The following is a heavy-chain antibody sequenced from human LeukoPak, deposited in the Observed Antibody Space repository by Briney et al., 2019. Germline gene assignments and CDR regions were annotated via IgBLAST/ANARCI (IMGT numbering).Heavy chain of an antibody. V-gene: IGHV3-23*01. CDR1: GFTFSSYA. CDR3: AKVSMIVVVPYYYFDY. D-gene: IGHD3-22*01. Sequence: GGSLRLSCAASGFTFSSYAMRWVRQAPGKGLEWVSAISGSGGSTYYADSVKGRFTISRDNSKNTLYLQMNSLRTEDTAVYYCAKVSMIVVVPYYYFDYWGQGTLVTVSS. J-gene: IGHJ4*02. CDR2: ISGSGGST.